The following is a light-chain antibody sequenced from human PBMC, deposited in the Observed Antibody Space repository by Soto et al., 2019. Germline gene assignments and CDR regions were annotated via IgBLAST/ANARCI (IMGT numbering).Light chain of an antibody. Sequence: AIRMTQSQSSLSASTGDRVTITCRASQGISSYFAWYQQKPGKAPKLLIYAASTLQSGVPSRFSGSGSGTDFTLTISRLQSEDFATYYCQQYYSYPPTFGQGTKVDIK. CDR2: AAS. CDR1: QGISSY. V-gene: IGKV1-8*01. CDR3: QQYYSYPPT. J-gene: IGKJ1*01.